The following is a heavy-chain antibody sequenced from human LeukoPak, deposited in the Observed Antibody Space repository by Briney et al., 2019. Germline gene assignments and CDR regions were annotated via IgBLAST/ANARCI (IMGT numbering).Heavy chain of an antibody. V-gene: IGHV4-59*08. CDR2: IYYSGST. CDR3: ARQDTAIIADAFDI. CDR1: GGSFSTYY. D-gene: IGHD5-18*01. Sequence: SETLSLTCSVSGGSFSTYYWSWIRQPPGKGLEWIGFIYYSGSTDYNPSLKSRVTISIDTSKKQFSLKLSSVTAADTAVYYCARQDTAIIADAFDIWGQGTMVTVSS. J-gene: IGHJ3*02.